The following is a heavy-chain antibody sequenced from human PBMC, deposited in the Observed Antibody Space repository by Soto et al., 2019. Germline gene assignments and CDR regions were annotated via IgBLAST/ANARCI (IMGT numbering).Heavy chain of an antibody. CDR3: ARSGIAVAGTDKAFDI. J-gene: IGHJ3*02. D-gene: IGHD6-19*01. CDR2: IYSGGST. V-gene: IGHV3-53*04. Sequence: GGSLRLSCAASGFTVSSNYMSWVRQAPGKGLEWVSVIYSGGSTYYADSVKGRFTISRHNSKNTLYLQMNSLRAEDTAVYYCARSGIAVAGTDKAFDIWGQGTMVTVSS. CDR1: GFTVSSNY.